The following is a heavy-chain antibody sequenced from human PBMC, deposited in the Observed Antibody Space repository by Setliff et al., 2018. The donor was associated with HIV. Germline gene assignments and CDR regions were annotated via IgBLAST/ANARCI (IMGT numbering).Heavy chain of an antibody. J-gene: IGHJ5*02. CDR2: IYHSGST. Sequence: PSETLSLTCTVSGGSISSGSYYWSWIRQPAGKGLEWIGSIYHSGSTYYNPSLRSRVTISVDTSKNQFSLKLSSVTAADTAVYYCARDAPTVYANGWFDPWGQGTLVTVS. D-gene: IGHD2-8*01. CDR3: ARDAPTVYANGWFDP. CDR1: GGSISSGSYY. V-gene: IGHV4-39*07.